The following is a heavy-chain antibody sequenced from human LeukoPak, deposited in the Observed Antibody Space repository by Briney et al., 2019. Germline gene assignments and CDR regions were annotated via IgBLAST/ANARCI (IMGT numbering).Heavy chain of an antibody. J-gene: IGHJ4*02. Sequence: DPGGSLRLSCAASGFTFSDFYMSWIRQAPGKGLEWISSIRPSGSPIHYRDSVKGRFTISRDNAKNSLYLQMDSLRVEDTAVYYCARDTVPGQIYFDHWGQGILVTVSS. V-gene: IGHV3-11*01. D-gene: IGHD6-19*01. CDR2: IRPSGSPI. CDR1: GFTFSDFY. CDR3: ARDTVPGQIYFDH.